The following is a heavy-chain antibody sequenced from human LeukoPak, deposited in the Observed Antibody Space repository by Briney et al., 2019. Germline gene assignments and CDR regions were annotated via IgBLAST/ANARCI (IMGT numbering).Heavy chain of an antibody. J-gene: IGHJ6*03. D-gene: IGHD4-17*01. V-gene: IGHV4-34*01. Sequence: SETLSLTCAVYGGSFSGYYWSWIRQPPGKGLEWIGEVNHSGNTNYNPSLKSRVTISVDTSKNQFSLKLSSVTAADTAVYYCARSVRGGDYVITYYYYYYMNVWGKGTTVTVSS. CDR3: ARSVRGGDYVITYYYYYYMNV. CDR2: VNHSGNT. CDR1: GGSFSGYY.